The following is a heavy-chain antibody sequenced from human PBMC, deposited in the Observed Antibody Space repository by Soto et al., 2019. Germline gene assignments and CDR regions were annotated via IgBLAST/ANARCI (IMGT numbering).Heavy chain of an antibody. CDR1: GFTFSSYW. CDR2: IKPDGSEK. J-gene: IGHJ3*02. D-gene: IGHD3-9*01. V-gene: IGHV3-7*01. Sequence: EVQLVESGGGLVQPGGSLRLSCAASGFTFSSYWMSWVRQAPGKGLEWVANIKPDGSEKYYVDSVKGRFTISRDNAKNSLYLQMNSLRADDTAVYYCARAGRITIFSTGYPLNAFDIWGQGTMVTVSS. CDR3: ARAGRITIFSTGYPLNAFDI.